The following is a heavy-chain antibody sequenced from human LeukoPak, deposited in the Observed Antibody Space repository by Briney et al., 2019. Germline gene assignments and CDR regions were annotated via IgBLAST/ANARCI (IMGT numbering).Heavy chain of an antibody. V-gene: IGHV3-33*06. CDR1: GFTFSSYG. D-gene: IGHD6-13*01. J-gene: IGHJ5*02. CDR3: AKPYLAGGAAGTFDT. Sequence: GRSLRLSCAASGFTFSSYGMHSVRQAPGTGLEGVSVIYYDGSNKYYADSVKGRFTISRDNSKNMLYLQMSSLRAEDTAVYYCAKPYLAGGAAGTFDTWGQGTLVTVSS. CDR2: IYYDGSNK.